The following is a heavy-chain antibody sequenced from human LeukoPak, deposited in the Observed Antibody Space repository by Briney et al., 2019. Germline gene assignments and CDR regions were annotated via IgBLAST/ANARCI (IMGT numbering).Heavy chain of an antibody. CDR1: GFNVRSNY. D-gene: IGHD5-18*01. J-gene: IGHJ2*01. V-gene: IGHV3-53*01. CDR3: ARVGTVMVLFYWYFDL. Sequence: PGGSLRLSCAASGFNVRSNYMSWVRQAPGKGLEWVSVIYSGGDTYYADPVKGRFTISRDNSKNTLFLQMNSLRAEDTAVYYCARVGTVMVLFYWYFDLWGRGTLVTVSS. CDR2: IYSGGDT.